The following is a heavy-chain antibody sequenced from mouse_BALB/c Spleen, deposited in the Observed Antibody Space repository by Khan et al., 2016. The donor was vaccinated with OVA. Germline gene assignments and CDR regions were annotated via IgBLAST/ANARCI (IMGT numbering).Heavy chain of an antibody. J-gene: IGHJ4*01. CDR2: MWSDGST. CDR1: GFSLTNYG. D-gene: IGHD2-10*01. V-gene: IGHV2-6-1*01. Sequence: QVQLKESGPGLVAPSQSLSITCTISGFSLTNYGVHWVRQPPGKGLEWLVLMWSDGSTTYNSALKSRLTISKDNSKSQVFLKMNSLQTDDTAMYFCARQPYYHYNVMDYWGQGTSVTVCS. CDR3: ARQPYYHYNVMDY.